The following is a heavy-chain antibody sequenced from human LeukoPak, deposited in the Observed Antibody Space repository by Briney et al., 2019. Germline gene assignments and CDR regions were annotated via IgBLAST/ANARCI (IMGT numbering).Heavy chain of an antibody. Sequence: GGSLRLSCAASGFTVSSNEMSWVRQAPGKGLEWVSAISGSGGSTFYADSVKGRFTISRDNSKNTVYLQMNSLRAEDTAVYYCAKGHSSGWYFAFDIWGEGTMGTASS. CDR2: ISGSGGST. V-gene: IGHV3-23*01. D-gene: IGHD6-19*01. J-gene: IGHJ3*02. CDR1: GFTVSSNE. CDR3: AKGHSSGWYFAFDI.